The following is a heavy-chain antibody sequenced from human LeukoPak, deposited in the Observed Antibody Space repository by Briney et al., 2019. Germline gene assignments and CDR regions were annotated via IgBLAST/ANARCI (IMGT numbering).Heavy chain of an antibody. CDR1: VVTSSSYG. CDR2: IWYDGSNK. D-gene: IGHD3-10*01. V-gene: IGHV3-33*01. CDR3: ARVLSFGEVLKGDAFDI. J-gene: IGHJ3*02. Sequence: GGSLRLSCAASVVTSSSYGMQWVRQAPGKGLEWVAVIWYDGSNKYYGDSVKGRFTISRDNSRNTLYLQMTSLRAEDTAVYYCARVLSFGEVLKGDAFDISGQGTMVTVSS.